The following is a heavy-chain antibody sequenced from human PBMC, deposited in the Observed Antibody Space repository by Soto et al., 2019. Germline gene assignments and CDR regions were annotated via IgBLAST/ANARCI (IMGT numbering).Heavy chain of an antibody. CDR2: IIGDGSGA. J-gene: IGHJ4*02. CDR1: GFTSSGSW. D-gene: IGHD2-15*01. V-gene: IGHV3-74*01. CDR3: ARVAVATRGIDY. Sequence: EVQLVESGGGLVQPGGSLRLSCVASGFTSSGSWMHWVRQAPGKGLVWVSRIIGDGSGANYADSVKGRFTISRDNAKNTVFLEMNSLRVDETAVYYCARVAVATRGIDYWGQGTLVTVAS.